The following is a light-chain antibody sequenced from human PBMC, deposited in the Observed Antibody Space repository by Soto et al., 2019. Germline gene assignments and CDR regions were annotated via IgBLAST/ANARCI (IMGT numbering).Light chain of an antibody. Sequence: EIVMTQSPATLSLSPGERATLSCRASQSVASKLAWHQQKPGQAPRLLIYDASTRPTGTPARFIGSGSGTEFTLTFTSLQSEDFAVYYCQQYNNWPPITFGQGTRLEIK. CDR3: QQYNNWPPIT. CDR1: QSVASK. J-gene: IGKJ5*01. V-gene: IGKV3-15*01. CDR2: DAS.